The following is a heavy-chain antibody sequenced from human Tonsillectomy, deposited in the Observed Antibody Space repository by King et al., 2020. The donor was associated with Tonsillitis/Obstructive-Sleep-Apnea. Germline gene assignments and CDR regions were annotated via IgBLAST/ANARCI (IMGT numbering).Heavy chain of an antibody. Sequence: VQLVESGAEVKKPGTSVKVSCKASGYTFTGYYMHWVRQAPGQGLEWMGWLSPNSGDTNSAQKVQGRLTMTRDTSISTAYMQMSRLRSDDTAVYYCARWDMISGGVTGLDYWGQGTLVTVPS. V-gene: IGHV1-2*02. D-gene: IGHD3-16*01. CDR1: GYTFTGYY. CDR2: LSPNSGDT. J-gene: IGHJ4*02. CDR3: ARWDMISGGVTGLDY.